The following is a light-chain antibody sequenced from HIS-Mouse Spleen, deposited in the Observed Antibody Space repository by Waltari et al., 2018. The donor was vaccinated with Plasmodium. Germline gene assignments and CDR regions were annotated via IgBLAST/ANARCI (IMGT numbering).Light chain of an antibody. CDR3: CSYAGSSTWV. CDR2: EGS. Sequence: QSALTQPASVSGSPGQSITISCTGTSSDVGSYNLVSWYQQHPGKAPKLMIYEGSKRPSWCSIRVSGSKSCNTASLTISGRQAEDEADYSCCSYAGSSTWVFGGGTKLTVL. CDR1: SSDVGSYNL. V-gene: IGLV2-23*01. J-gene: IGLJ3*02.